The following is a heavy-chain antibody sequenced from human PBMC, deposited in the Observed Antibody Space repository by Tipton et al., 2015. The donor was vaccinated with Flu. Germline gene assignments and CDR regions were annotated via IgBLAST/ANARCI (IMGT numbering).Heavy chain of an antibody. D-gene: IGHD3-10*01. CDR2: ISHSGRT. V-gene: IGHV4-38-2*01. CDR3: ARSTYYYGSGTSDF. Sequence: TLSLTCAVSGYSISSGYYWGWIRQPPGKGLEWVGSISHSGRTYYKPSLKSRVTVSLDTFNNQFALNLRFVTAADTAVYYCARSTYYYGSGTSDFWGQGTLVTVSS. CDR1: GYSISSGYY. J-gene: IGHJ4*02.